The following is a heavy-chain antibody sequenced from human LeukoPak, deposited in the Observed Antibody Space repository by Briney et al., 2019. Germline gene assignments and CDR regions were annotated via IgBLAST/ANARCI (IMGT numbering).Heavy chain of an antibody. D-gene: IGHD2-15*01. Sequence: SQTLSLTCAISGDSVSSNSAAWNWIRQSPSRGLEWLGRTYYRSKWYNDYVVSVKSRITINPDTSKNQFSLQLNSVTPEDTAVYYCARGGYCSGGSCYSDWFDPWGQGTLVTVSS. V-gene: IGHV6-1*01. CDR1: GDSVSSNSAA. CDR2: TYYRSKWYN. CDR3: ARGGYCSGGSCYSDWFDP. J-gene: IGHJ5*02.